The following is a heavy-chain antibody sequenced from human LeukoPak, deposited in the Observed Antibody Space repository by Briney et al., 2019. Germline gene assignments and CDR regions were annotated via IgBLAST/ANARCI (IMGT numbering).Heavy chain of an antibody. CDR2: IYPGDSDT. Sequence: KNGESLKISCRGSGYSFNNYWIGWVRQMPGKGLEWMGIIYPGDSDTRYSPSFQGQVTISADKSISTAYLQWSSLKASDTAMYYCARVGGSLNTPADPWGQGTLVTVSS. CDR1: GYSFNNYW. J-gene: IGHJ5*02. CDR3: ARVGGSLNTPADP. V-gene: IGHV5-51*01. D-gene: IGHD1-26*01.